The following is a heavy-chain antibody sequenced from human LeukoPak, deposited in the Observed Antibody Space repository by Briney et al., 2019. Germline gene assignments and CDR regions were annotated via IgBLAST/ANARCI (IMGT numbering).Heavy chain of an antibody. CDR3: AAMVRGVIFSSIYYYYMDV. V-gene: IGHV4-59*05. D-gene: IGHD3-10*01. CDR2: IYYSGST. Sequence: SETLSLTCTVSGNSLGDYYWRWIRQPAGRGRGWIGSIYYSGSTYYNPSLKSRVTISVDTSKNQFSLKLSSVPAADTAVYYCAAMVRGVIFSSIYYYYMDVWGKGTTVTISS. CDR1: GNSLGDYY. J-gene: IGHJ6*03.